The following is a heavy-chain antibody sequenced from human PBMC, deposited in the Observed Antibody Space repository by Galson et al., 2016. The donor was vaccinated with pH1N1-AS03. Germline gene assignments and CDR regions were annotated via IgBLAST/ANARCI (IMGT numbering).Heavy chain of an antibody. J-gene: IGHJ4*02. CDR1: GGSISDYY. Sequence: ETLSLTCAVSGGSISDYYLSWIRQPPGKGLEWIGHIHHSGTTNYNPSLKSRVTISVDTSKKQFSLKMTSVTAADTAVYFCAAGQGWQFAYWGQGTLVTASS. CDR3: AAGQGWQFAY. CDR2: IHHSGTT. D-gene: IGHD2-15*01. V-gene: IGHV4-59*01.